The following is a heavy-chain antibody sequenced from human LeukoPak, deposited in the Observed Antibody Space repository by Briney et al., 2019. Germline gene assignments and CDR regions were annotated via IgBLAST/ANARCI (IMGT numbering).Heavy chain of an antibody. J-gene: IGHJ4*02. V-gene: IGHV3-7*01. CDR3: AMTGAYSGAFDY. CDR2: IKEDGSEK. CDR1: GFTFSGFW. Sequence: GGSLRLSCVTSGFTFSGFWMSWIRQAPGRGLEWVANIKEDGSEKSYVDSVKGRFTISRDNAKNSLFLQVRSLRAEDTAVYYCAMTGAYSGAFDYWGQGTLVTVSS. D-gene: IGHD1-26*01.